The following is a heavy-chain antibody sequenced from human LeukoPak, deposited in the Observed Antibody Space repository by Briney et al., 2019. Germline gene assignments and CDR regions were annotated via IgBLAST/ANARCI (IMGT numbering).Heavy chain of an antibody. D-gene: IGHD3-10*01. CDR2: IYYSGST. CDR1: GGSISRGGYY. Sequence: SQTLSLTCTVSGGSISRGGYYWSWIRQHPGKGLEWIGYIYYSGSTYYNPSLKSRVTISVDTSKNQFSLKLSSVTAADTAVYYCARGPPEYYYGPFDYWGQGTLVTVSS. V-gene: IGHV4-31*03. J-gene: IGHJ4*02. CDR3: ARGPPEYYYGPFDY.